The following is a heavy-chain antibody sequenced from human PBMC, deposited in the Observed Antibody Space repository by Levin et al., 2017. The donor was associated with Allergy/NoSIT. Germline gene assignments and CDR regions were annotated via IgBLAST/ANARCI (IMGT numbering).Heavy chain of an antibody. V-gene: IGHV4-39*02. J-gene: IGHJ4*02. D-gene: IGHD3-3*01. CDR2: IYSSGST. CDR1: GGSISSIIYY. Sequence: SCTVSGGSISSIIYYWGWIRQPPGKGLEWNGRIYSSGSTYHNPSLQRRVTISVDTSKNHFSLKMSSVTAADTAVYYCARVGPIGARFFSLWGQGALVTVSS. CDR3: ARVGPIGARFFSL.